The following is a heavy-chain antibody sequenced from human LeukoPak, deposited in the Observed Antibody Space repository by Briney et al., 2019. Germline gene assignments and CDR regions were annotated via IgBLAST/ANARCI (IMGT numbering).Heavy chain of an antibody. D-gene: IGHD3-10*01. CDR1: GLTLTTSY. V-gene: IGHV3-7*01. CDR3: ARDPAFGAIDY. Sequence: GESLRLSCLTAGLTLTTSYMVWVRQAPGKGLEWVAGMNPDGTTVYYVDSVKGRFTVSRDNAKNSLYLQMNNLRVDETAVYYCARDPAFGAIDYWGQGTLVTV. CDR2: MNPDGTTV. J-gene: IGHJ4*02.